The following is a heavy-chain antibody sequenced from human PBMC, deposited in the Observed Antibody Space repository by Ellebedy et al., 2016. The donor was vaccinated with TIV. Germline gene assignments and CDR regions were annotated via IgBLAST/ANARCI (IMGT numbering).Heavy chain of an antibody. CDR2: ISGSGGST. J-gene: IGHJ4*02. V-gene: IGHV3-23*01. CDR1: GFTFSSYA. CDR3: AKEGGSRAPYYYDSSGPFDY. D-gene: IGHD3-22*01. Sequence: PGGSLRLSCAASGFTFSSYAMSWVRQAPGKGLEWVSAISGSGGSTYYADSVKGRFTISRDNSKNTLYLQMNSLRAEDTAVYYCAKEGGSRAPYYYDSSGPFDYWGQGTLVTVSS.